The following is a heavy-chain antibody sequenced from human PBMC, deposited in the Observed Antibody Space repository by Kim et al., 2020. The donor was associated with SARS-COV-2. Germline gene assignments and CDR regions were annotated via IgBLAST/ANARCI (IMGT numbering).Heavy chain of an antibody. D-gene: IGHD6-13*01. CDR2: IYYSGST. CDR1: GGSISSGGYY. J-gene: IGHJ6*02. CDR3: ARGAEISSSWYGGLYYYGMDV. Sequence: SETLSLTCTFSGGSISSGGYYWSWIRQHPGKGLEWIGYIYYSGSTYYNPSLKSRVTISVDTTKNQFSLKLSSVTAADTAVYYCARGAEISSSWYGGLYYYGMDVWGQGTTVTVSS. V-gene: IGHV4-31*03.